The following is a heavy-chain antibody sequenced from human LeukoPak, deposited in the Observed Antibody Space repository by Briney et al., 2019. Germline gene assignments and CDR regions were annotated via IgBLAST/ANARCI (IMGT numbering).Heavy chain of an antibody. CDR2: ISSSSSSYI. CDR1: GFTFSSYS. V-gene: IGHV3-21*01. J-gene: IGHJ4*02. Sequence: GGSLRLSCAASGFTFSSYSMNWVRQAPGKGLEWVSSISSSSSSYIYYADSVKGRFTISRDNAKNSLYLQMNSLRAEDAAVYYCARDRGGWTTVVTRKLDYYFDYWGQGTLVTVSS. CDR3: ARDRGGWTTVVTRKLDYYFDY. D-gene: IGHD4-23*01.